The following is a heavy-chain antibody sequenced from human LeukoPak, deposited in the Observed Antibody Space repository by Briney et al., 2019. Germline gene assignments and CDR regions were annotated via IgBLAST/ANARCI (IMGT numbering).Heavy chain of an antibody. CDR3: ARDSVYATNWYDP. J-gene: IGHJ5*02. CDR2: ITFSGGT. D-gene: IGHD2-8*01. V-gene: IGHV4-59*01. Sequence: SETLSLTCTVSGASISSSNWNWSRQAPGKGLEWIGYITFSGGTNYNPSLGSRVTISLDMSKNQFSLKLTSVTAADTAIYYCARDSVYATNWYDPWGQGTLVTVSS. CDR1: GASISSSN.